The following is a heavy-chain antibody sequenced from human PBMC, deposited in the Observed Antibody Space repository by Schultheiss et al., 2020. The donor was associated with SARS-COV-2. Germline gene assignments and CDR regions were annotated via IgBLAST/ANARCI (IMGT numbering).Heavy chain of an antibody. CDR1: GFTFSSYS. J-gene: IGHJ6*02. Sequence: GESLKISCAASGFTFSSYSMNWVRQAPGKGLEWVSYISRTSSTIYYADSVKGRFTISRDNSEYTLFLQMNGLRAEDTAVYYCARDSIIVVVPAATQTDNYYYYYGMDVWGQGTTVTVSS. CDR3: ARDSIIVVVPAATQTDNYYYYYGMDV. V-gene: IGHV3-48*01. D-gene: IGHD2-2*01. CDR2: ISRTSSTI.